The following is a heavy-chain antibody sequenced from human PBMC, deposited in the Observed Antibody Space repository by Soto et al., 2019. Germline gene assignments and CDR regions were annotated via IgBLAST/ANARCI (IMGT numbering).Heavy chain of an antibody. D-gene: IGHD6-19*01. V-gene: IGHV3-7*03. CDR1: GFTYSSYW. Sequence: GGSLRLPCAASGFTYSSYWMSWVRPAPGKGLEWVANIQQEGSEEYYVVSVKGRFTISRGNAKTSLYLQMNSLRAEDTAVYYCAKETIYSGGWYTDWGQGTLVTVSS. J-gene: IGHJ4*02. CDR3: AKETIYSGGWYTD. CDR2: IQQEGSEE.